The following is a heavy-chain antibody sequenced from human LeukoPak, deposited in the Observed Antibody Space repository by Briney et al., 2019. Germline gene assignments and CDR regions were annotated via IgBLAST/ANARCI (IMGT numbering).Heavy chain of an antibody. Sequence: SQTLSLTCAISGDSVSSNSAAWNWIRQSPSRGLEWLGRTYYRSKWYNDYAVSVKSRITINPDTSKNQFSLQLNSVTPEDTAVYYCARDLLIQWLVQGADAFDIWGQGTMVTVSS. CDR2: TYYRSKWYN. CDR3: ARDLLIQWLVQGADAFDI. D-gene: IGHD6-19*01. J-gene: IGHJ3*02. CDR1: GDSVSSNSAA. V-gene: IGHV6-1*01.